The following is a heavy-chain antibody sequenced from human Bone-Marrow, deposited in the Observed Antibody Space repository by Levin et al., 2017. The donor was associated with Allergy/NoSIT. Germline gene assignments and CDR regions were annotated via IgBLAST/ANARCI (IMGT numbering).Heavy chain of an antibody. CDR1: GFTFSDYW. J-gene: IGHJ4*02. D-gene: IGHD6-6*01. CDR2: IKADGSEK. V-gene: IGHV3-7*01. Sequence: QSGGSLRLSCAASGFTFSDYWMTWVRQAPGKGPEWVANIKADGSEKYYADSVTGRFTISRDNAQNLLFLQLDYLRGDDSGIYYCARTVGAAPSDYWGQGTLVTVSS. CDR3: ARTVGAAPSDY.